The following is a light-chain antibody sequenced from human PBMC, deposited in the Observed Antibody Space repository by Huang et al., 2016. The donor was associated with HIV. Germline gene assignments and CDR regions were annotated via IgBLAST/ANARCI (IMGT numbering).Light chain of an antibody. Sequence: EIVLTQSPATLSLSPGERATLSCGASQSVSSYLAWYQQKPGLAPRLLIYDASNRATGIPDRCSGRGSGTDFTLTISRLEPEDFAVYYCQQYGTLPRTFGQGTRLEIK. V-gene: IGKV3D-20*01. J-gene: IGKJ5*01. CDR1: QSVSSY. CDR2: DAS. CDR3: QQYGTLPRT.